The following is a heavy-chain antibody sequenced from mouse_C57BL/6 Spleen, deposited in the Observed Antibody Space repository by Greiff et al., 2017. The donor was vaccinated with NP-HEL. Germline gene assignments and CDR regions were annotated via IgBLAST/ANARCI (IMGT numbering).Heavy chain of an antibody. CDR3: ARPHYYGSRGWYFDV. Sequence: EVQGVESGPELVKPGASVKIPCKASGYTFTDYNMDWVKQSHGKSLEWIGDINPNNGGTIYNQKFKGKATLTVDKSSSTAYMELRSLTSEDTAVYYCARPHYYGSRGWYFDVWGTGTTVTVSS. D-gene: IGHD1-1*01. CDR1: GYTFTDYN. J-gene: IGHJ1*03. CDR2: INPNNGGT. V-gene: IGHV1-18*01.